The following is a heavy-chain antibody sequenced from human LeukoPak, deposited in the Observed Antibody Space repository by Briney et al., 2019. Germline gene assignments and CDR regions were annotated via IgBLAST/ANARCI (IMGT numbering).Heavy chain of an antibody. V-gene: IGHV3-7*01. J-gene: IGHJ3*02. CDR2: IKQDGGET. CDR3: ARDWGYSSSWYIMGAFDI. CDR1: GFPFSSYW. Sequence: GGSLRLSCAASGFPFSSYWMAWVRQAPGKGLEWVASIKQDGGETFYVDSVKGRFTISRDNAKNSLYLQMNSLRAEDTAVYYCARDWGYSSSWYIMGAFDIWGQGTMVTVSS. D-gene: IGHD6-13*01.